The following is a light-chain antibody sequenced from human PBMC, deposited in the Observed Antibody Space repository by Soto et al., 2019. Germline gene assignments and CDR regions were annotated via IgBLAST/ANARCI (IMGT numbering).Light chain of an antibody. V-gene: IGKV3-11*01. CDR1: QSVSSD. CDR3: QQRSSWPPIT. Sequence: EIVLTRSRATLSLSPGSRATLSCMASQSVSSDLAWYQHKPGQAPRLIVYDASDRATGIPARFSGIVSGTDFTLTISDLEPEDFAIYYGQQRSSWPPITFGQGTRLEIK. J-gene: IGKJ5*01. CDR2: DAS.